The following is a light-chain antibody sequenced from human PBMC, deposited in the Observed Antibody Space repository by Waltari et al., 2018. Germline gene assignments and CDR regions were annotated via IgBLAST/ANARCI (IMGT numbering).Light chain of an antibody. CDR2: DVS. CDR3: SSYISSSTLEL. J-gene: IGLJ2*01. CDR1: SSDAGGYNY. V-gene: IGLV2-14*03. Sequence: QSALTQPASVSGSPGQSITISCTRPSSDAGGYNYVSWYQQPPGKAPKLMIYDVSNRPSGVSNRFSGSKSGNTASLTISGLQAEDEADYYCSSYISSSTLELFGGGTSLTVL.